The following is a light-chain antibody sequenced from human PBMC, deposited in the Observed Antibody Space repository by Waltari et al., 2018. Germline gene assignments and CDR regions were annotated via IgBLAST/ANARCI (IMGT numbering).Light chain of an antibody. J-gene: IGKJ1*01. CDR2: DAY. CDR1: QRVGSK. Sequence: EIEMTQSPATLSVSPGESATLSCRASQRVGSKLAWYQQKPGQAPRLLIYDAYTRATGIPARFSGSGSGTEFTLTISSLQSDDFAVYHCLQYSHWPPWTFGQGTKVEIK. V-gene: IGKV3-15*01. CDR3: LQYSHWPPWT.